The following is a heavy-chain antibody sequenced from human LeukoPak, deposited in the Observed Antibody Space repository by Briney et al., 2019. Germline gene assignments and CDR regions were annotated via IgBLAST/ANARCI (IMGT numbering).Heavy chain of an antibody. CDR2: ISGSGGST. V-gene: IGHV3-23*01. J-gene: IGHJ4*02. CDR3: AKLTYGSGSYSFDY. CDR1: GFTFSSYA. D-gene: IGHD3-10*01. Sequence: QSGGSLRLSCAASGFTFSSYAMSWVRQAPGKGLEWVSAISGSGGSTYYADSVKGRFTISRDNSKNTLYLQMNSLRAEDTAVYYCAKLTYGSGSYSFDYWGQGTLVTVSS.